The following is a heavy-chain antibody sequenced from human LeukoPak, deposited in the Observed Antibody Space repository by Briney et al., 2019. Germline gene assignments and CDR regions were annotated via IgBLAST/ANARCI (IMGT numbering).Heavy chain of an antibody. CDR1: GFTFSSYT. J-gene: IGHJ4*02. CDR2: IYSDNT. D-gene: IGHD4/OR15-4a*01. V-gene: IGHV3-53*01. Sequence: GGSLRLSCAASGFTFSSYTMTWVRQAPGKGLEWVSFIYSDNTHYSDSVKGRFTISRDNSKNTLYLQMNSLRAEDTAVYYCARRAGAYSHPYDYWGQGTLVTVSS. CDR3: ARRAGAYSHPYDY.